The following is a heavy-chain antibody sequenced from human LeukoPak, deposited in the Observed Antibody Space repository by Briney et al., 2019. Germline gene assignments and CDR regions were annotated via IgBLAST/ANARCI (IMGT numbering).Heavy chain of an antibody. Sequence: GSLKLSCAASGFTLRSYGMQWVRQAPGKGLEWGAVMVGDGSKAHCANSVRGRFNFSRDNSKNTLYLQMNSLSAENTAVYYWARDSITGNSSLDFWGGGTLVTVSS. CDR2: MVGDGSKA. CDR1: GFTLRSYG. J-gene: IGHJ4*02. D-gene: IGHD1-20*01. CDR3: ARDSITGNSSLDF. V-gene: IGHV3-33*05.